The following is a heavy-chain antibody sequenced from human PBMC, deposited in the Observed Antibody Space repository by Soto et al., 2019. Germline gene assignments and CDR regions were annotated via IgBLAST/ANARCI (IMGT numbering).Heavy chain of an antibody. D-gene: IGHD3-16*01. Sequence: QMELVQSGPEVKKPGTSVNVSCKASGFAFRTSAVQWVRQARGERLEWIGWIVVASGNTYYSQKFQERVTITRDMSTSQAHREPPSLRVDDTAVYYWAARGGGVDHYGMDVWGQGTTVIVSS. CDR1: GFAFRTSA. CDR2: IVVASGNT. V-gene: IGHV1-58*01. CDR3: AARGGGVDHYGMDV. J-gene: IGHJ6*02.